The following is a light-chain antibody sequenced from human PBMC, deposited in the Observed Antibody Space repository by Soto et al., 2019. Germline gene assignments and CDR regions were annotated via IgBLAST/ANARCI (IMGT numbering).Light chain of an antibody. Sequence: EIVMTQSPATLSVSPGERVTLSCRASQRIGSNLAWYQQTPGQPPRLLIYGASTRATGIPAKFSGSGSGTEFTLTISSLQPEDFVLYFCQQYNDLPTFGQGTKVDIK. CDR2: GAS. CDR1: QRIGSN. CDR3: QQYNDLPT. V-gene: IGKV3-15*01. J-gene: IGKJ1*01.